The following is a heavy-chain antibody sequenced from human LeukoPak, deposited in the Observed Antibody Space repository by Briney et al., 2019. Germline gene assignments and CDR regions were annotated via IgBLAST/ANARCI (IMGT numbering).Heavy chain of an antibody. Sequence: SETLSLTCAVYGGSFSGYYWSWIRQPPGKGLEWIGEINHSGSTNYNPSLKSRVTISVDTSKNQFSLKLSSVTAADTAVYYCARGRVFGDSSWYSDFDYWGQGTLVTVYS. V-gene: IGHV4-34*01. CDR2: INHSGST. D-gene: IGHD6-13*01. CDR1: GGSFSGYY. J-gene: IGHJ4*02. CDR3: ARGRVFGDSSWYSDFDY.